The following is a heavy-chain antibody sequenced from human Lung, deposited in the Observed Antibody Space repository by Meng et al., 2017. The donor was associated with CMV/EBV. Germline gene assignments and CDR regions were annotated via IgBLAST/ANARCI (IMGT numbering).Heavy chain of an antibody. J-gene: IGHJ4*02. CDR1: GFTFSSYA. D-gene: IGHD3-16*01. Sequence: GESLKISCAASGFTFSSYAMHWVRQAPGKGLEWVAVISYDGSNKYYADSVKGRFTISRDNSKNTLYLQMNSLRAEDTAVYYCARDPGFGFSSALDYWGQGNXVTVDS. V-gene: IGHV3-30*04. CDR2: ISYDGSNK. CDR3: ARDPGFGFSSALDY.